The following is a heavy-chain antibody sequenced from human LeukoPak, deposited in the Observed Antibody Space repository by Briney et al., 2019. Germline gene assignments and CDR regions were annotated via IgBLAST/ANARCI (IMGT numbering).Heavy chain of an antibody. CDR3: AIVSDAKLVRDSWVY. CDR2: ISAYNGNT. V-gene: IGHV1-18*01. CDR1: GYTFTSYG. D-gene: IGHD6-13*01. Sequence: ASVKVSCTASGYTFTSYGISWVRQAPGQGLEWMGWISAYNGNTNYAQKLQGRVTMTTDTSTRTAYMELRSLRSDDTAVYYCAIVSDAKLVRDSWVYSGQGTLVTVSS. J-gene: IGHJ4*02.